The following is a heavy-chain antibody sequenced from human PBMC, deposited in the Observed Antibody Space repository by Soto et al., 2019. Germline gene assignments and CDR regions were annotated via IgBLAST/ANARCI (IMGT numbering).Heavy chain of an antibody. CDR2: IYYSGST. CDR1: GGSISSGGYY. D-gene: IGHD2-2*01. V-gene: IGHV4-31*03. CDR3: ASHRLSSTSSYYFDY. J-gene: IGHJ4*02. Sequence: NPSETLSLTCTVSGGSISSGGYYWSWIRQHPGKGLEWIGYIYYSGSTYYNPSLKSRVTISVDTSKNQFSLKLSSVTAADTAVYYCASHRLSSTSSYYFDYWGQGTLVTVSS.